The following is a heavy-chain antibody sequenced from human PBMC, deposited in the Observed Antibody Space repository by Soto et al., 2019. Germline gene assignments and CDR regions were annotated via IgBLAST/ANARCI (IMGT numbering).Heavy chain of an antibody. CDR3: AKAARMTTVIGVLA. CDR2: ISGSGVIT. CDR1: GFTVSSYA. Sequence: EVQLLESGGGLVQPGGSLRLSCAASGFTVSSYAMNWVRQAPGKGLEWVSAISGSGVITYYADSVKGRFTISRDNSKNTLYLQRNRLRPEDPAVYSCAKAARMTTVIGVLAGGRGTLVPVSP. D-gene: IGHD4-17*01. V-gene: IGHV3-23*01. J-gene: IGHJ4*02.